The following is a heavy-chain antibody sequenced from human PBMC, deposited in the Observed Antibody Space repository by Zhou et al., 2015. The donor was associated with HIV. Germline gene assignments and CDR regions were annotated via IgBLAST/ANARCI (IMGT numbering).Heavy chain of an antibody. CDR2: ISPNSGAT. V-gene: IGHV1-2*06. D-gene: IGHD3-16*01. Sequence: QVQLVQSGAEVKKPGASVKVSCKASGYTFTGYYMHWVRQAPGQGLEWMGRISPNSGATNYAQKFQDRVTMTRDTSISTAYMELSRLRSEDTAVYYCARDRGGARPDWRYFDLWGRGSLVTVSS. J-gene: IGHJ2*01. CDR3: ARDRGGARPDWRYFDL. CDR1: GYTFTGYY.